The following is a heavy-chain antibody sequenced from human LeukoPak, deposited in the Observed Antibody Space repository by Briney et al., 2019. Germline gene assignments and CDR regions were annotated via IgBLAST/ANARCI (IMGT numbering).Heavy chain of an antibody. V-gene: IGHV1-69*05. CDR2: IIPIFGTA. CDR1: GGTFSSYA. Sequence: SVKVSCKASGGTFSSYAISWVRQAPGRGLEWMGGIIPIFGTANYAQKFQGRVTITTDESTSTAYMELSSLRSEDTAVYYCARGYDSSGYPPDYWGQGTLVTVSS. CDR3: ARGYDSSGYPPDY. D-gene: IGHD3-22*01. J-gene: IGHJ4*02.